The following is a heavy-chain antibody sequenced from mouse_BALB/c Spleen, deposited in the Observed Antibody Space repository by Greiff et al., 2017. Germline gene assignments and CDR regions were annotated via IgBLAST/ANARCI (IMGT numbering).Heavy chain of an antibody. CDR2: ISNGGGST. J-gene: IGHJ4*01. D-gene: IGHD1-1*01. V-gene: IGHV5-12-2*01. CDR1: GFTFSSYT. Sequence: EVQVVESGGGLVQPGGSLKLSCAASGFTFSSYTMSWVRQTPEKRLEWVAYISNGGGSTYYPDTVEGRFTISRDNAKNTLYLQMSSLKSEDTAMYYCARLPYYGGMDYWGQGTSVTVSS. CDR3: ARLPYYGGMDY.